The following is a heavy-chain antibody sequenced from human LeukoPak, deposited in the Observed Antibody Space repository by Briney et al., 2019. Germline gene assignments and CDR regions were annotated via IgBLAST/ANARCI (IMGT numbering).Heavy chain of an antibody. D-gene: IGHD2-15*01. V-gene: IGHV1-69*04. CDR2: IIPNFGIA. CDR1: GGTFSSYA. Sequence: SVKVSCKASGGTFSSYAISWVRQAPGQGLEWMGRIIPNFGIANYAQKFQGRVTITADKSTSTAYMELSSLRSEDTAVYYCARYKGAYCGGGRCDSKSDALDIWGQGTMVTVSS. J-gene: IGHJ3*02. CDR3: ARYKGAYCGGGRCDSKSDALDI.